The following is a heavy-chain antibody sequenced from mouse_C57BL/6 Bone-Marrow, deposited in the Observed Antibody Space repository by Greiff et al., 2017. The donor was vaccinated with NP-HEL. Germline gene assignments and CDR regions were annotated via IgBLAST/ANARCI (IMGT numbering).Heavy chain of an antibody. D-gene: IGHD1-1*01. J-gene: IGHJ1*03. V-gene: IGHV1-5*01. CDR1: GYTFTSYW. Sequence: EVQRVESGTVLARPGASVKMSCKTSGYTFTSYWMHWVKQRPGQGLEWIGAIYPGNSDTSYNQKFKGKAKLTAVTSASTAYMERSSLTNEDSAVYYCTTGGTFITYARGYFDVWGTGTTVTVSS. CDR3: TTGGTFITYARGYFDV. CDR2: IYPGNSDT.